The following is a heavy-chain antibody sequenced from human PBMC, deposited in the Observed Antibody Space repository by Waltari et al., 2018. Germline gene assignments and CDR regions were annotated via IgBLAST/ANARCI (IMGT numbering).Heavy chain of an antibody. CDR3: ARGEGLIYSSSWNLHYGMDV. V-gene: IGHV4-34*01. J-gene: IGHJ6*02. CDR1: GGSFSGYY. CDR2: INHSGIT. D-gene: IGHD6-13*01. Sequence: QVQLQPWGAGLLKPSETLSLTCAVYGGSFSGYYWSWIRQPPGKGLEWIGEINHSGITKYTPSRKRRVTISVDTSKNQFSLKLSVVTAADTAVYYWARGEGLIYSSSWNLHYGMDVWGQGTTVTVSS.